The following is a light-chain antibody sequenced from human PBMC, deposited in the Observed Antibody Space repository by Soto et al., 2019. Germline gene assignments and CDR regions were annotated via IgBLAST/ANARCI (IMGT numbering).Light chain of an antibody. CDR2: AAS. J-gene: IGKJ1*01. CDR3: QQYDNLPRT. Sequence: DIQMTQSPSSLSASVGDRVTITCRASQGISNFLAWYQQKPGKVPKLLISAASTLQSGVTSRFSGSGSGTDFTFTISSLQPEDIATYYCQQYDNLPRTFGQGTKVEIK. CDR1: QGISNF. V-gene: IGKV1-27*01.